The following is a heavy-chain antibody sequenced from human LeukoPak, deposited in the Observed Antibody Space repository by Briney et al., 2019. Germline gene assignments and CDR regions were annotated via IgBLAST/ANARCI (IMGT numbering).Heavy chain of an antibody. J-gene: IGHJ4*02. V-gene: IGHV3-7*01. D-gene: IGHD6-19*01. CDR3: ARDDSGPHY. CDR2: IKHDGSEK. Sequence: PGGSVRHSCAASGLTFSNYWMTWVRQAPGKGLEWVANIKHDGSEKYYVDSVKGRFTISRDNAKNSMYLQMNSLRVEDTAVYYCARDDSGPHYWGQGTLVTVSS. CDR1: GLTFSNYW.